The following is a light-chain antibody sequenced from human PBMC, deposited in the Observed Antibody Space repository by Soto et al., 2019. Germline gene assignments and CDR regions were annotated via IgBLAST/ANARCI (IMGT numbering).Light chain of an antibody. Sequence: LTQSPASLSLSPGETATLSCRASQTVGISLAWYQHKPGQPPRLLIYDASKRATGIPARFGGSGSGTDFTLTISSLEPEDCAVYYCQQRTNWLFTFGPGTKVDMK. V-gene: IGKV3-11*01. J-gene: IGKJ3*01. CDR2: DAS. CDR3: QQRTNWLFT. CDR1: QTVGIS.